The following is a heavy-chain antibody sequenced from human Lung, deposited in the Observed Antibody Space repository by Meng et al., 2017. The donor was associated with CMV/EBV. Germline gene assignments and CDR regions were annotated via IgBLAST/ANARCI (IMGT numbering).Heavy chain of an antibody. CDR1: GGSISSSSYY. Sequence: SETLSLXCTVSGGSISSSSYYWGWIRQPPGKGLEWIGSIYYSGSTYYNPPLKSRVTISVDTSKNQFSLKLSSVTAADTAAYYCASPREGVRAFDIWGQGTMVTVSS. CDR3: ASPREGVRAFDI. CDR2: IYYSGST. J-gene: IGHJ3*02. D-gene: IGHD1-1*01. V-gene: IGHV4-39*01.